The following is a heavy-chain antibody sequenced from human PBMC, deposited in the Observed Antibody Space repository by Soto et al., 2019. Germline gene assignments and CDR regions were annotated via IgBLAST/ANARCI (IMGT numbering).Heavy chain of an antibody. V-gene: IGHV1-18*01. CDR3: ARAREAYYFDY. J-gene: IGHJ4*02. CDR1: GYTFTSYG. CDR2: ISAYNGNT. Sequence: ASVKVSCKASGYTFTSYGISWVRQAPGQGLEWMGWISAYNGNTNYAQKFQGRVTITADKSTSTAYMELSSLRSEDTAVYYCARAREAYYFDYWGQGTLVTAPQ.